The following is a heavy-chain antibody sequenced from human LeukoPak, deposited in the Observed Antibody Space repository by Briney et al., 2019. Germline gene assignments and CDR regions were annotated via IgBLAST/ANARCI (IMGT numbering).Heavy chain of an antibody. D-gene: IGHD4-23*01. Sequence: PGGSLILSCAASGFTFSSYWMHWVRHAPGKGLVWVSGTNTDGSSTMYADSVKGRFTIARDNAKNTLYLQMNSLRAEDTAVYYCYGANAEHWGQGTLVTVSS. V-gene: IGHV3-74*03. CDR2: TNTDGSST. CDR1: GFTFSSYW. J-gene: IGHJ1*01. CDR3: YGANAEH.